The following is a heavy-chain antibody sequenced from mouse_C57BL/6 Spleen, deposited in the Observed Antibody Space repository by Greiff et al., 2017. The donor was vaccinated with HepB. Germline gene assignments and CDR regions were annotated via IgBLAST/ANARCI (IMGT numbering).Heavy chain of an antibody. CDR2: ISNGGGST. J-gene: IGHJ4*01. Sequence: EVMLVESGGGLVQPGGSLKLSCAASGFTFSDYYMYWVRQTPEKRLEWVAYISNGGGSTYYPDTVKGRFTISRDNAKNTLYLPMGRLKSEDTAMYYCARHNYDYGGMDYWGQGTSVTVSS. CDR3: ARHNYDYGGMDY. V-gene: IGHV5-12*01. D-gene: IGHD2-4*01. CDR1: GFTFSDYY.